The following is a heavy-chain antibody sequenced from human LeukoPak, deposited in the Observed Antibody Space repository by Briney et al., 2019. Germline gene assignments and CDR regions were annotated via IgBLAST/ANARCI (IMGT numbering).Heavy chain of an antibody. J-gene: IGHJ4*02. Sequence: YPSETLSLTCTVSGGSISSHYWSWTRQPPGKGLEWIGYIYYSGTTNYNPSLKSRVTISVDTSKNQFSLKLSSVTAADTAVYYCARGVYIAAAQYGYWGQGTLVTVSS. CDR2: IYYSGTT. D-gene: IGHD6-13*01. CDR1: GGSISSHY. V-gene: IGHV4-59*11. CDR3: ARGVYIAAAQYGY.